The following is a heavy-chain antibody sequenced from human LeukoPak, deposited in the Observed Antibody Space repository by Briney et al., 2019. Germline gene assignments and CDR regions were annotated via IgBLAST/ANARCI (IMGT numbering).Heavy chain of an antibody. CDR2: IYYGGVT. V-gene: IGHV4-61*08. J-gene: IGHJ5*02. CDR1: GGSISSGGYY. CDR3: ATARLTLIETWFDP. Sequence: PSETLSLTCTVSGGSISSGGYYWSWIRQPPGKGLEWIGHIYYGGVTNYNPSLKSRLTISLDTSQHQFSLKLTSVTAADTAVYYCATARLTLIETWFDPWGQGTLVTVSS. D-gene: IGHD3-22*01.